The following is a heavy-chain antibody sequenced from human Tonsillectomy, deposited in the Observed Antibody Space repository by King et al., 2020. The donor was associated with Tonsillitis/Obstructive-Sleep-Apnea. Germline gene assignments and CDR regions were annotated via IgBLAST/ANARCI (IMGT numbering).Heavy chain of an antibody. D-gene: IGHD6-13*01. V-gene: IGHV3-73*01. CDR2: IRSKANSYAT. J-gene: IGHJ4*02. CDR3: TSHSCVAAAGGDY. Sequence: VQLVESGGGLVQPGGSLKLSCAASGFTFSGSAMHWVRQASGKGLEWVGRIRSKANSYATAYAASVKGRFTISRDDSKNTAYLQMNSLKTEDTAVYYCTSHSCVAAAGGDYWGQGTLVTVSS. CDR1: GFTFSGSA.